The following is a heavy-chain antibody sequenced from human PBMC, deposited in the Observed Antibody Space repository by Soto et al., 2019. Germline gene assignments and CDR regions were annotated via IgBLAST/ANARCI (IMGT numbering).Heavy chain of an antibody. D-gene: IGHD3-3*01. J-gene: IGHJ3*02. CDR3: ARDKRFLEWPHDAFDI. CDR1: GYTFTSYG. Sequence: ASVKVSCKAPGYTFTSYGISWVRQAPGQGLEWMGWISAYNGNTNYAQKLQGRVTMTTDTSTSTAYMELRSLRSDDTAVYYCARDKRFLEWPHDAFDIWGQGTMVTVSS. V-gene: IGHV1-18*01. CDR2: ISAYNGNT.